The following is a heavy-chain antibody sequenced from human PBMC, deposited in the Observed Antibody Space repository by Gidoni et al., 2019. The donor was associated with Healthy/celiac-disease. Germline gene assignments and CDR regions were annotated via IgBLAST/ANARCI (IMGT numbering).Heavy chain of an antibody. CDR1: GFTCSNYE. V-gene: IGHV3-48*03. J-gene: IGHJ4*02. Sequence: EVQLVESGGGLVQPGGSLRLSCAASGFTCSNYEMNWVRQAPGKGLEWVSYISRSGSTIYYADSVKGRFTISRDNAKNSLYLQMNSLRAEDTAVYYCARGSITIFGLVTHWGQGTLVTVSS. D-gene: IGHD3-3*01. CDR3: ARGSITIFGLVTH. CDR2: ISRSGSTI.